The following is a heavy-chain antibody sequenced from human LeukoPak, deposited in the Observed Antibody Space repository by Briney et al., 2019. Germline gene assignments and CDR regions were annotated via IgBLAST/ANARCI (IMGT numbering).Heavy chain of an antibody. V-gene: IGHV3-9*03. D-gene: IGHD1-1*01. CDR1: GFTFDDYA. CDR3: AEAIHGTTGTADAFDI. Sequence: GRSLRLSCAASGFTFDDYAMHWVRQAPGKGLEWVSGISWNSGSIGYADSVKGRFTISRDNAKNSLYLQMNSLRAEDMALYYCAEAIHGTTGTADAFDIWGQGTMVTVSS. J-gene: IGHJ3*02. CDR2: ISWNSGSI.